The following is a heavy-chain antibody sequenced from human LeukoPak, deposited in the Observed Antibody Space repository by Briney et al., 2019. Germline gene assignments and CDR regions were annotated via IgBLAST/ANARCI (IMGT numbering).Heavy chain of an antibody. CDR3: AKKSSSSSDVDY. J-gene: IGHJ4*02. CDR1: GFTFRSYG. D-gene: IGHD6-6*01. Sequence: GGSLRLSCAASGFTFRSYGMHWVRQAPGKGLEWVAAISYDGSNKYYADSVKGRFTISRDNSKNTLYLQMNSLRAEDTAVYYCAKKSSSSSDVDYWGQGTLVTVSS. CDR2: ISYDGSNK. V-gene: IGHV3-30*18.